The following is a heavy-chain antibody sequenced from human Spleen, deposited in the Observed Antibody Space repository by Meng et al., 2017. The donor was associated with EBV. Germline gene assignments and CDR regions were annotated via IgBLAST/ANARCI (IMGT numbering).Heavy chain of an antibody. CDR2: SSYTGST. J-gene: IGHJ4*02. V-gene: IGHV4-61*08. D-gene: IGHD3-16*01. CDR3: ARGTDNHPYYFDC. CDR1: GGPVRNCDYF. Sequence: GLGPGPGEPLETLALHCTVSGGPVRNCDYFWGWIRPSPGKGLEWIGYSSYTGSTNFNPSLQSRVTISVDTSKNQFSLKLSPVTAADTAVYYCARGTDNHPYYFDCWGQGTLVTVSS.